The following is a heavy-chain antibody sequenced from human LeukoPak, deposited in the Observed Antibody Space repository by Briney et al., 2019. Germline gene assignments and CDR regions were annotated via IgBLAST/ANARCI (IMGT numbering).Heavy chain of an antibody. V-gene: IGHV6-1*01. D-gene: IGHD6-19*01. Sequence: SQTLSLTCAISGDSVSSPSAAWNWLRQSPSGGLEWLGRTYYRSKWHYDYAVSVKSRITINPDTSKNQFSLQLNSVTPEDTAVYYCARAVAGTEGWFNSWGQGTLVTVSS. CDR2: TYYRSKWHY. CDR3: ARAVAGTEGWFNS. CDR1: GDSVSSPSAA. J-gene: IGHJ5*01.